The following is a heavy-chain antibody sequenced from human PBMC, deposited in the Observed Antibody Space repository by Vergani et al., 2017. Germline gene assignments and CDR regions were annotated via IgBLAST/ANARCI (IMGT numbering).Heavy chain of an antibody. J-gene: IGHJ5*02. V-gene: IGHV4-31*03. CDR1: GGSISSGGYY. CDR3: ARHHDSGWYKTTANWFDP. Sequence: QVQLQESGPGLVKPSQTLSLTCTVSGGSISSGGYYWSWIRQHPGKGLEWIGYIYYSGSTYYNPSLKSRVTISVDTSKNQFSLKLSSVTAADTAVYYCARHHDSGWYKTTANWFDPWGQGTLVTVSS. CDR2: IYYSGST. D-gene: IGHD6-19*01.